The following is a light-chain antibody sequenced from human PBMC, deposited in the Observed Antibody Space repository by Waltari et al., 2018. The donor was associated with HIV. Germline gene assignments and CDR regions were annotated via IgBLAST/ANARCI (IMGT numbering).Light chain of an antibody. CDR2: DVT. CDR3: CSYAGSYTLI. J-gene: IGLJ2*01. CDR1: SGDVGGYNY. V-gene: IGLV2-11*01. Sequence: QSALTQPRSVSGSPGQPVTISCTGSSGDVGGYNYVSWSQHHPGKAPRLMIYDVTKRPSGVPDRFSGSKSGNTASLTISGLQAEDEADYYCCSYAGSYTLIFGGGTQLTVL.